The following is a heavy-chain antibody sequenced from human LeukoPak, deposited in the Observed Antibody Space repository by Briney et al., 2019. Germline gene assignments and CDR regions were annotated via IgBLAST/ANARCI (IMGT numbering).Heavy chain of an antibody. CDR2: ISNSGTIT. V-gene: IGHV3-23*01. J-gene: IGHJ4*02. Sequence: GGSRRPSCAVSGFTFGRFAMSWVRQAPGKGLGWVSIISNSGTITSYADSVKGRFTIARDNSKNTVYLQMNSLRAEDTALSYCTTESLHYWGQGSLV. CDR3: TTESLHY. D-gene: IGHD3-3*01. CDR1: GFTFGRFA.